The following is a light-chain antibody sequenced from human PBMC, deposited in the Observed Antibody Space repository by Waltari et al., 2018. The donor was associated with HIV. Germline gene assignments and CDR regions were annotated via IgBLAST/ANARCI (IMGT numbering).Light chain of an antibody. CDR3: CSYAGSYTLGV. J-gene: IGLJ2*01. CDR1: SSDVRNYNY. Sequence: QSALTQPRSVSGSPGQSVTISCTGPSSDVRNYNYVSWYQPHQGKAPKFMNYDVSKRPAGVPDRFSGSKSGNTASLTISGLQAEDEADYYCCSYAGSYTLGVFGGGTKVTVL. CDR2: DVS. V-gene: IGLV2-11*01.